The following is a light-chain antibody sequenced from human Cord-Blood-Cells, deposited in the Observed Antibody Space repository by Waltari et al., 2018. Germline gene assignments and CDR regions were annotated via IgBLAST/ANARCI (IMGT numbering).Light chain of an antibody. Sequence: EIVMTQSPATLSVSPGERATLSCRAGQSVSSNLAWYQQKPGQAPRLLIYGASTRATGIPARFSGSGSGTEFTLTISSLQSEDCAVYYCQQYNNWPLTFGGGTKVEIK. CDR2: GAS. CDR3: QQYNNWPLT. J-gene: IGKJ4*01. CDR1: QSVSSN. V-gene: IGKV3-15*01.